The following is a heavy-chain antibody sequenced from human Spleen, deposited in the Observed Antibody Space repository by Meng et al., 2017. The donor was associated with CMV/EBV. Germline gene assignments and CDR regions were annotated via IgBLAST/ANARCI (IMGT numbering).Heavy chain of an antibody. CDR3: AKAHDFWSGYYDY. V-gene: IGHV3-7*01. J-gene: IGHJ4*02. D-gene: IGHD3-3*01. CDR1: GFTFSSYW. CDR2: VKEDGSEK. Sequence: GESLKISCAASGFTFSSYWMSWVRQAPGKGLEWVANVKEDGSEKYYVDSVRGRFTISRDNAQNSLYLQMNSLRAEDTAVFYCAKAHDFWSGYYDYWGQGTLVTVSS.